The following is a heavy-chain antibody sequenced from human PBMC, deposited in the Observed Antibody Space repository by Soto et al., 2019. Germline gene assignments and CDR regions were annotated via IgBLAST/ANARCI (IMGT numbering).Heavy chain of an antibody. V-gene: IGHV1-18*01. CDR2: ISAYNGNT. J-gene: IGHJ4*02. CDR3: ARDRIQLWLPYYFDY. D-gene: IGHD5-18*01. CDR1: GYTFTSYG. Sequence: ASVKVSCKASGYTFTSYGISWVRQAPGQGLEWMGWISAYNGNTNYAQKIQGRVTMTTDTSTSTAYMELRSLRSDDTAVYYCARDRIQLWLPYYFDYWGQGTLVTVSS.